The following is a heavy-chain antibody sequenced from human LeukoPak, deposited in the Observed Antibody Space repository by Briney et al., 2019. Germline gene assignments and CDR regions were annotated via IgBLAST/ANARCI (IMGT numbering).Heavy chain of an antibody. J-gene: IGHJ4*02. Sequence: SETLSLTCTVSGGSISGDYWSWIRQSLQGLEWIGYIYYSGSTNYNPSLKSRVTISVDTSKNQFSLKLSSVTAADTAVYYCARYPMTYCSSSSCTDYWGQGTLFTLSS. CDR2: IYYSGST. D-gene: IGHD2-2*01. CDR3: ARYPMTYCSSSSCTDY. V-gene: IGHV4-59*08. CDR1: GGSISGDY.